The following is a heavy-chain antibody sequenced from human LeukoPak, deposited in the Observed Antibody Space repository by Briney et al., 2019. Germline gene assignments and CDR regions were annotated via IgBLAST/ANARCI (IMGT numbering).Heavy chain of an antibody. Sequence: GGSLRLSCAASGFTFSSYWMSWVRQAPGKGLEWVANIKQDGSEKYYADSVKGRFTISRDNSKNSLYLQMNSLRAEDTALYYCAKTLSPPGYSYGIDYWGQGTLVTVSS. CDR1: GFTFSSYW. CDR3: AKTLSPPGYSYGIDY. D-gene: IGHD5-18*01. CDR2: IKQDGSEK. J-gene: IGHJ4*02. V-gene: IGHV3-7*03.